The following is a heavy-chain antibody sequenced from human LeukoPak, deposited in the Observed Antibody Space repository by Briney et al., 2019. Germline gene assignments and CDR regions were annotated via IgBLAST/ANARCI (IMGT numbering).Heavy chain of an antibody. D-gene: IGHD2-21*02. CDR1: GGSFSGYY. J-gene: IGHJ4*02. Sequence: SETLSLTCAVYGGSFSGYYWSWIRQPPGKGLEWIGEINHSGSTNYNPSLKSRVTISVDTSNNQFSLKLSSVTAADTAVYYCARGSGPCGGDCYPFDYWGQGTLVTVSS. CDR3: ARGSGPCGGDCYPFDY. CDR2: INHSGST. V-gene: IGHV4-34*01.